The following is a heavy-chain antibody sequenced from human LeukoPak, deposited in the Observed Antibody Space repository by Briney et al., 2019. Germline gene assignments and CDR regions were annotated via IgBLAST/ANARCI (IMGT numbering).Heavy chain of an antibody. V-gene: IGHV3-7*01. D-gene: IGHD5-24*01. Sequence: PGGSLRLSCAASGLTFSSYWMSWVRQAPGKGLEWVANIKQDGSEKYYVDSVKGRFTISRDNAKNSLYLQMNSLRAEDTAVYYCARVGGRDGYNILDYWGQGTLVTVSS. J-gene: IGHJ4*02. CDR1: GLTFSSYW. CDR3: ARVGGRDGYNILDY. CDR2: IKQDGSEK.